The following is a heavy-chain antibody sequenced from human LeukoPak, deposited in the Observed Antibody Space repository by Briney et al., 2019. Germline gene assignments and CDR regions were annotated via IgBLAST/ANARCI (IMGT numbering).Heavy chain of an antibody. Sequence: SETLSLTCTVSGGSLSSYYWHWIRQPPGKGLEWVGYIYYSGSTYYNPSLKSRVTMSVDMSKNQFSLKLSSVTAADTAVYYCASSGGGYVLDSWGQGTLVTVSS. CDR2: IYYSGST. CDR3: ASSGGGYVLDS. D-gene: IGHD5-12*01. J-gene: IGHJ4*02. CDR1: GGSLSSYY. V-gene: IGHV4-59*08.